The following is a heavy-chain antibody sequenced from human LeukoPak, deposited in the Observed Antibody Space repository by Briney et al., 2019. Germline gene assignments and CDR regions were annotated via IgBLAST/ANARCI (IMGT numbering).Heavy chain of an antibody. Sequence: ASVKVSCKASGYTLTGYYMHWGRQAPGQGREWMGWINPNSGGTNYAQKFQGWVTMTRDTSISTAYMELSRLRSDDTAVYYCARVSSSSYFDYWGQGTLVTVSS. CDR1: GYTLTGYY. D-gene: IGHD6-6*01. CDR3: ARVSSSSYFDY. CDR2: INPNSGGT. J-gene: IGHJ4*02. V-gene: IGHV1-2*04.